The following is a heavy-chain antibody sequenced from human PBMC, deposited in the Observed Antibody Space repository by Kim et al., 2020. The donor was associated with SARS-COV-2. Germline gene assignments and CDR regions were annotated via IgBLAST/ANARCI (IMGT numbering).Heavy chain of an antibody. CDR3: ARGYFAAY. V-gene: IGHV4-59*01. CDR1: GGSISSYY. Sequence: SETLSLTCTVSGGSISSYYWSWIRQPPGKGLEWIGYIFYSGSTNYNPSLNSRVTISVDTSKNQFSLKLSSVTAADTAVYFCARGYFAAYWGQGTLVTVSS. J-gene: IGHJ4*02. D-gene: IGHD6-13*01. CDR2: IFYSGST.